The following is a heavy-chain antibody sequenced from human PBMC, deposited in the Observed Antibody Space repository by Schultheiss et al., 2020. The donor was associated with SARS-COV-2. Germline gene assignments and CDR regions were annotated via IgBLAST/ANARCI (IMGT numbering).Heavy chain of an antibody. CDR2: INQDGSER. CDR3: ARDGWVILHFADH. D-gene: IGHD2/OR15-2a*01. J-gene: IGHJ4*02. V-gene: IGHV3-7*03. CDR1: GFPFSSYW. Sequence: GGSLRLSCAPSGFPFSSYWMSWIRQAPGKGLEWVANINQDGSERHYVDSLKGRFTISRDNAKNSLYLEMNGLRAEDTAVYYCARDGWVILHFADHWGQGTLVTVSS.